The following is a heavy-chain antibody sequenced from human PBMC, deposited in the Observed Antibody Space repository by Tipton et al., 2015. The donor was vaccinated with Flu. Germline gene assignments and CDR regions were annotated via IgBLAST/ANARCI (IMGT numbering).Heavy chain of an antibody. V-gene: IGHV4-34*01. CDR2: INHSGST. D-gene: IGHD7-27*01. CDR3: ARPSGFLRLGIVD. J-gene: IGHJ4*02. CDR1: GGSFSGYY. Sequence: TLSLTCAVYGGSFSGYYWSWIRQPPGKGLEWIGEINHSGSTNYNPSLKSRFTISVDTSKNQFSLKLSSVTAADTAVYYCARPSGFLRLGIVDWGQGTLVTVSS.